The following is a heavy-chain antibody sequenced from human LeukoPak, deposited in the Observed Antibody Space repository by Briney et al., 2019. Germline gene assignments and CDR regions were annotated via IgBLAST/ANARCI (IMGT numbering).Heavy chain of an antibody. CDR3: TRVRMIRVVVTARFDY. D-gene: IGHD2-21*02. V-gene: IGHV3-49*03. J-gene: IGHJ4*02. CDR1: GFTFGDYA. CDR2: IRSKAYGGTT. Sequence: PGGSLRLSCTASGFTFGDYAMSWFRQAPGKGLEWVGFIRSKAYGGTTECAASVKGRFTISRDDSKSIAYLQMNSLKTEDTAVYYCTRVRMIRVVVTARFDYWGQGTLVTVSS.